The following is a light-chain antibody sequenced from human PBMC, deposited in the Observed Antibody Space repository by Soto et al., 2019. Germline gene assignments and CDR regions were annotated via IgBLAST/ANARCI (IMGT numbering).Light chain of an antibody. CDR3: QQSYNIQALT. Sequence: DIQMTQSPSSLSASAGDRVAITCRASQNIRNYLNWYQQKPGKAPRVLIYGAASLQSGVPSRFSGSGSGTNFSLTINSLQPEDYATYYCQQSYNIQALTFGGGTKVEIK. CDR2: GAA. V-gene: IGKV1-39*01. J-gene: IGKJ4*01. CDR1: QNIRNY.